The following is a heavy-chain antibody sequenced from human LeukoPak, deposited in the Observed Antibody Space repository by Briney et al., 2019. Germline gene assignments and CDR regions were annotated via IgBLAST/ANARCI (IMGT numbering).Heavy chain of an antibody. CDR2: ISSSGSTI. CDR3: ARDVVVPAALMGDYYYYGMDV. V-gene: IGHV3-11*01. D-gene: IGHD2-2*01. Sequence: GGSLRLSCAASGFTFSDYYMSWIRQAPGKGLEWVSYISSSGSTIYYADSVKGRFTISRDNAKNSLYLQMNSLRAEDTAVYYCARDVVVPAALMGDYYYYGMDVWGQGTTVTVSS. J-gene: IGHJ6*02. CDR1: GFTFSDYY.